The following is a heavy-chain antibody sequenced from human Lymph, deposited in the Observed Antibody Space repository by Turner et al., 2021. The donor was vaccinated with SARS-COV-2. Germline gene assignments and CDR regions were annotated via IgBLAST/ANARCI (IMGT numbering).Heavy chain of an antibody. CDR1: GYTLTELS. J-gene: IGHJ6*02. CDR3: ATVLCIGGSCYYYGMDV. D-gene: IGHD2-15*01. V-gene: IGHV1-24*01. Sequence: QVQLVQSGAEVKKPGASMKVSCKVSGYTLTELSMHWVRQAPGKGLEWAGGFDPEDGEKVYAQKFQGRVTMTEDTSTDTAYMELSSLRSEDTAVYYCATVLCIGGSCYYYGMDVWGQGTTVTVSS. CDR2: FDPEDGEK.